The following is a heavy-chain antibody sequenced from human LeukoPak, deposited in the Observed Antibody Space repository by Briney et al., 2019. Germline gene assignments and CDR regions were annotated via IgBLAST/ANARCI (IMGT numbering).Heavy chain of an antibody. CDR2: IYHSGST. J-gene: IGHJ3*02. CDR1: GGSISSSNW. CDR3: ARDCRNNYSYHDAFDI. D-gene: IGHD2-15*01. Sequence: SETLSLTCAVSGGSISSSNWWSWVRQPPGKRLEWIGEIYHSGSTNYNPSLKSRVTIPVDKSKNQFSLKLSSVTAADTAVYYCARDCRNNYSYHDAFDIWGQGTMVTVSS. V-gene: IGHV4-4*02.